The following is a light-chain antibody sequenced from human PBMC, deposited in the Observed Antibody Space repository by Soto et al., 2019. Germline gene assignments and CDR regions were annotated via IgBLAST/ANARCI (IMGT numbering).Light chain of an antibody. CDR1: SSNIGAGYD. Sequence: QSVLTQPPSVSGAPAQRVTISCTGSSSNIGAGYDVHWYQQLPGTAPKLLIYGNSNRPSRVPDRFSGSKSGTSASLAITGLQAEDEADYYCQSYDSSLSGYVVFGGGTKLTVL. V-gene: IGLV1-40*01. J-gene: IGLJ2*01. CDR2: GNS. CDR3: QSYDSSLSGYVV.